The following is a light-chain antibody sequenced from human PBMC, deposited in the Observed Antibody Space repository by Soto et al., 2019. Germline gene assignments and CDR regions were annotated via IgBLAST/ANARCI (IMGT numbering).Light chain of an antibody. V-gene: IGKV3-11*01. CDR1: QSVSSY. CDR2: DAS. Sequence: IVFSQSPSARSFSAAERGTPSCRASQSVSSYLAWYQQKPGQAPRLLIYDASNRATGIPARFSGSGSGTDFTLTISSLEPEDFAVYYCQQRINSITFGQGTRLEIK. CDR3: QQRINSIT. J-gene: IGKJ5*01.